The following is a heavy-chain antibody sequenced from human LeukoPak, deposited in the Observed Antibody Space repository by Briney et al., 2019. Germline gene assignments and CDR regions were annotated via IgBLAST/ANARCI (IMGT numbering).Heavy chain of an antibody. Sequence: GGSLRLSCAASGFTFSSYWMHWVRQAPGKGLVWVSRINGDESDTGYADSVKGRFTISRDNAKNTLYLQMNGLRAEDTAVYYCARGSAANYDSSGYYEDFDYWGQGTLVTVSS. J-gene: IGHJ4*02. CDR3: ARGSAANYDSSGYYEDFDY. CDR1: GFTFSSYW. D-gene: IGHD3-22*01. CDR2: INGDESDT. V-gene: IGHV3-74*01.